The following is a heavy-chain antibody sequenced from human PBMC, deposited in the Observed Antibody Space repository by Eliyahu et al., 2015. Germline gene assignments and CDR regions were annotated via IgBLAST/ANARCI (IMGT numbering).Heavy chain of an antibody. CDR2: INSDGSST. V-gene: IGHV3-74*01. Sequence: EVQLVESGGGLVQPGGSXRLSCAASGFTFSSSXXHWVRQAPGKGLVWVSRINSDGSSTSYADSVKGRFTISRDNAKNTLYLQMNSLRAEDTAVYYCARDPTLYCSSTSCHENWFAPWGQGTLVTVSS. D-gene: IGHD2-2*01. J-gene: IGHJ5*02. CDR1: GFTFSSSX. CDR3: ARDPTLYCSSTSCHENWFAP.